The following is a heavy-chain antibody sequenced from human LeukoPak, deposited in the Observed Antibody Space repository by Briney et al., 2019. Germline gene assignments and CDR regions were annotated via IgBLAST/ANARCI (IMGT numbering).Heavy chain of an antibody. J-gene: IGHJ6*02. D-gene: IGHD3-10*01. CDR1: GYSFTSYW. CDR2: IYPGDSDT. V-gene: IGHV5-51*01. CDR3: ARRMVRGVITHYGMDV. Sequence: GESLKISCKGSGYSFTSYWIDWVRQMPGKGLEWMGIIYPGDSDTRYSPSFQGQVTISADKSISTAYLQWSSLKASDTAMYYCARRMVRGVITHYGMDVWGQGTTVTVSS.